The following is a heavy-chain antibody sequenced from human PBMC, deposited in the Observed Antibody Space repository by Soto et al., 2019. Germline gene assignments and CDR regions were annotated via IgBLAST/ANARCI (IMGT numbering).Heavy chain of an antibody. D-gene: IGHD6-13*01. V-gene: IGHV4-4*07. CDR3: ARGSALYGSSYPFDY. J-gene: IGHJ4*02. CDR1: GGSISIYY. Sequence: LSLTCTVSGGSISIYYWNWIRQPAGKGLEWIGRIYASGSTHYNPSLKSRVTMSVDTSRNQFSLKLRSVTAADTAVYYCARGSALYGSSYPFDYWGQGTLVTVSS. CDR2: IYASGST.